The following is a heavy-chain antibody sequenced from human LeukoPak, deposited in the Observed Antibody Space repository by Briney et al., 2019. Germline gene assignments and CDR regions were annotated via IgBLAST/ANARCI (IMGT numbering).Heavy chain of an antibody. J-gene: IGHJ5*02. CDR3: ARDPGGSHLYWFDP. Sequence: SQTLSLTCTVSGGSISSGGYYWTWIRQPPGEGLEWLGYIYHSGNTYYNPSLKSRVTISVDTSKNQFSLKLSSVTAADTAVYYCARDPGGSHLYWFDPWGQGTLVTVSS. CDR1: GGSISSGGYY. V-gene: IGHV4-30-2*01. D-gene: IGHD1-26*01. CDR2: IYHSGNT.